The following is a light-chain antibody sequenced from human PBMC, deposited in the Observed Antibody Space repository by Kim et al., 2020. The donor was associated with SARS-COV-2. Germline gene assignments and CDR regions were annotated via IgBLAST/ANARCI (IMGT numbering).Light chain of an antibody. CDR3: AAWDDSLNGVV. V-gene: IGLV1-44*01. Sequence: ELTQPPSASGTPGQRVTISCSGSSTDIGSNTVNWYQQLPGTAPKLLIYSNNQRPSGVPDRFSGSKSGTSASLAISGLQSEDEADYYCAAWDDSLNGVVFGGGTQLTVL. CDR2: SNN. CDR1: STDIGSNT. J-gene: IGLJ2*01.